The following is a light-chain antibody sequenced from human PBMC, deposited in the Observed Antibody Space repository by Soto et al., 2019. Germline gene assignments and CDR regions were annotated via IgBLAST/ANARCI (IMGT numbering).Light chain of an antibody. CDR2: QTS. Sequence: TQSPASLSAFVGDRATITCRPSRNIGTFLNWYQHRPGQAPRLLIYQTSIRAAGIPARFSASGSGTDFTLTISDVQPEDFALYYCHQRQSWPRTFGQGTKVDI. J-gene: IGKJ1*01. CDR1: RNIGTF. CDR3: HQRQSWPRT. V-gene: IGKV3-11*01.